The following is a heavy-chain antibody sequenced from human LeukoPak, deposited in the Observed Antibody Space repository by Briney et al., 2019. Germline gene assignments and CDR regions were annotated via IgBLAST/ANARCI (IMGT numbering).Heavy chain of an antibody. V-gene: IGHV1-18*01. CDR2: ISDYNGNT. J-gene: IGHJ3*02. CDR3: ARDGAVGGAFDI. D-gene: IGHD3-16*01. Sequence: ASVKFSCKASGYTFIYDGIGWVRQARGQGREWMGWISDYNGNTNCAQKLQGRVTMTTDTSTSTTYMELRSLRSDDTDVYYCARDGAVGGAFDIWGQGTMVTVPS. CDR1: GYTFIYDG.